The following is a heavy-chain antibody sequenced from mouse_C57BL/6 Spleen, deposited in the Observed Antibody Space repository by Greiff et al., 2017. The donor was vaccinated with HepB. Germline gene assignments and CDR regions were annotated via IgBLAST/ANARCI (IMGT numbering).Heavy chain of an antibody. CDR2: INPNNGGT. Sequence: EVQLQQSGPELVKPGASVKIPCKASGYTFTDYNMDWVKQSHGKSLEWIGDINPNNGGTIYNQKFKGKATLTVDKSSSTAYMELRSLTSEVTAVYYCAVNFAYWGQGTLVTVSA. J-gene: IGHJ3*01. CDR3: AVNFAY. CDR1: GYTFTDYN. V-gene: IGHV1-18*01.